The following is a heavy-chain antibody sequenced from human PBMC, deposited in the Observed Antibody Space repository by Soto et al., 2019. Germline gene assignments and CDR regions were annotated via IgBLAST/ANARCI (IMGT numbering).Heavy chain of an antibody. V-gene: IGHV3-11*06. CDR1: GFTFSDYY. CDR3: ARVRAARPPTY. CDR2: ISSSSSYT. J-gene: IGHJ4*02. Sequence: LRLSCAASGFTFSDYYMSWIRQAPGKGLEWVSYISSSSSYTNYADSVKGRFTISRDNAKNSLYLQMNSLRAEDTAVYYCARVRAARPPTYWGQGTLVTVSS. D-gene: IGHD6-6*01.